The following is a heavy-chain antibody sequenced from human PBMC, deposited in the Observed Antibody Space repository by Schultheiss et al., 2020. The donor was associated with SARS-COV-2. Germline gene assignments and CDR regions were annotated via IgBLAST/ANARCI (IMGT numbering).Heavy chain of an antibody. V-gene: IGHV4-4*07. J-gene: IGHJ5*02. CDR3: ARGQLRFLEWTKNNWFDP. Sequence: SETLSLTCTVSGGSISSYYWSWIRQPAGKGLEWIGRIYTSGSTNYNPSLKSRVTMSVDTSKNQFSLKLSSVTAADTAVYYCARGQLRFLEWTKNNWFDPWGQGTLVTVSS. D-gene: IGHD3-3*01. CDR1: GGSISSYY. CDR2: IYTSGST.